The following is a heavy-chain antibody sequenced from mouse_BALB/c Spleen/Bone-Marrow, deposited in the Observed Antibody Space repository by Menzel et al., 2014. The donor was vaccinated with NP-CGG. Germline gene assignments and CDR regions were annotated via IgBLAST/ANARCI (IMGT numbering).Heavy chain of an antibody. J-gene: IGHJ2*01. V-gene: IGHV6-6*02. CDR2: IRLKSNNYAT. Sequence: EVKLVESGGGLVQPGGSMKLSCVASGFTFSNYWMNWVRQSPEKGLEWVAEIRLKSNNYATHYTESVKGRFTISRDDSKSSVYLQMNNLRAEDTGIYYCTVPFGPGFDYWGQGTTLTVSS. CDR3: TVPFGPGFDY. CDR1: GFTFSNYW.